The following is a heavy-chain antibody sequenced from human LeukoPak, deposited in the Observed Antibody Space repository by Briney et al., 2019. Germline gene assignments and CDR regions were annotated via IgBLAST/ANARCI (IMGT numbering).Heavy chain of an antibody. CDR1: GFSVSSNY. D-gene: IGHD5-18*01. Sequence: QPGGSLRLSCAASGFSVSSNYMSWVRQAPGKGLEWVSLIYSGGSTYYADSVKGRFTISRDTSKNTLYLQMNSLRPEDTAVYYCASGLRAVWIQLSGPDYWGQGTLDTVSS. V-gene: IGHV3-53*01. CDR3: ASGLRAVWIQLSGPDY. CDR2: IYSGGST. J-gene: IGHJ4*02.